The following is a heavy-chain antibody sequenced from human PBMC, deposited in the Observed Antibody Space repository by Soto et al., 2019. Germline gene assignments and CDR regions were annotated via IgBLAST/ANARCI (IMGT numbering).Heavy chain of an antibody. CDR1: GYTFTSYR. CDR2: ISAYNGNT. V-gene: IGHV1-18*01. D-gene: IGHD3-3*01. J-gene: IGHJ3*02. Sequence: ASVKVSCKASGYTFTSYRISWVRQAPGQGLEWMGWISAYNGNTNYAQKLQGRVTMTTDTSTSTAYMELRSLRSDDTAVYNCARVRITIFGVVIDAFDIWGQGTMVTVSS. CDR3: ARVRITIFGVVIDAFDI.